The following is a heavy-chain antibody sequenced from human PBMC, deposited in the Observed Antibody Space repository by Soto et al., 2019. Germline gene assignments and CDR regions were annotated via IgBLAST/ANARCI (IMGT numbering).Heavy chain of an antibody. J-gene: IGHJ4*02. V-gene: IGHV3-30*18. D-gene: IGHD3-10*01. Sequence: QVQLVESGGGVVQPGTSLRLSCVASGFTFSSNGMHWVRQAPGKGLEWVAVISDDGIRKHYADPVRGRFTFSRDNSQNTLYLQMNSLGAEDSAVYYCAKDLEGSGSFDYWGQGTLVTVSS. CDR3: AKDLEGSGSFDY. CDR1: GFTFSSNG. CDR2: ISDDGIRK.